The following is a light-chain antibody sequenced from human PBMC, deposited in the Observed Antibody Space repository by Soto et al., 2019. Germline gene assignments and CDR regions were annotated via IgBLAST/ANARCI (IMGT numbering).Light chain of an antibody. V-gene: IGLV1-44*01. CDR2: RNN. J-gene: IGLJ2*01. Sequence: QSVLTQPPSASGTPGQRVTISCSGGSSNIGSNPVNWYQLLPGAVPKLLLYRNNQRPSGVPDRFSGSKSGTSASLAISGLRYEDEADYSCSSWDDNLYGPVFGGGTKLTVL. CDR1: SSNIGSNP. CDR3: SSWDDNLYGPV.